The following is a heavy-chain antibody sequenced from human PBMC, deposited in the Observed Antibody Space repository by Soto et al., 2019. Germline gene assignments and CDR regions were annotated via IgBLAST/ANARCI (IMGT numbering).Heavy chain of an antibody. CDR1: GGSITSANYY. CDR2: IYSSGTT. D-gene: IGHD3-16*02. V-gene: IGHV4-31*03. J-gene: IGHJ5*02. Sequence: QVQLQESGPGLVKPSQTLSLSCSISGGSITSANYYWTWIRLFPGKGLEWIGYIYSSGTTHYNPSIKRRATISLDTSNNQFSLEVKSATAADTAVYYCARMGLLLGELSRNWFDPWGQGSLVTVSS. CDR3: ARMGLLLGELSRNWFDP.